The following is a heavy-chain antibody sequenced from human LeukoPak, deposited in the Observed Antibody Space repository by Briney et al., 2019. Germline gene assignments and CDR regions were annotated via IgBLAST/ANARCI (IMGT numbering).Heavy chain of an antibody. J-gene: IGHJ4*02. CDR3: AKEPPGVEWLKYYFDY. Sequence: PGGSLRLSCAASGFTFSSYGMHWVRQAPGKGLEWVAVISYDGSNKYYADSVKGRFTISRDNSKNTLYLQMDGLRAEDTAVYYCAKEPPGVEWLKYYFDYWGQGTLVTVSS. CDR2: ISYDGSNK. CDR1: GFTFSSYG. D-gene: IGHD3-3*01. V-gene: IGHV3-30*18.